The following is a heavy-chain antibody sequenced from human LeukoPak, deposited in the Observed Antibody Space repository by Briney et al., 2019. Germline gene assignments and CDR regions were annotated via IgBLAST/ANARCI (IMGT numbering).Heavy chain of an antibody. CDR3: AKVSIGGSAFYYYYMDV. D-gene: IGHD1-26*01. CDR2: ISGSGGST. J-gene: IGHJ6*03. CDR1: GFTFSSYA. V-gene: IGHV3-23*01. Sequence: GGSLRLSFAASGFTFSSYAMSWVRQAPGKGLEWVSAISGSGGSTYYADSVKGRFTISRDNSKNTLYLQMNSLRAEDTAVYYCAKVSIGGSAFYYYYMDVWGKGTTVTVSS.